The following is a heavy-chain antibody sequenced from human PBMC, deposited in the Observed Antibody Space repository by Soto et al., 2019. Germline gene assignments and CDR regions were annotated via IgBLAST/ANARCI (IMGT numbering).Heavy chain of an antibody. CDR1: GGSFSGYY. CDR2: INHSGST. V-gene: IGHV4-34*01. D-gene: IGHD3-3*01. Sequence: SETLSLTCAVYGGSFSGYYWSWIRQPPGKGLEWIGEINHSGSTNYNPSLKSRVTISVDTSKNQFSLKLSSVTAADTAVYYCASGSYDFLFDYWGQGTLVTVSS. J-gene: IGHJ4*02. CDR3: ASGSYDFLFDY.